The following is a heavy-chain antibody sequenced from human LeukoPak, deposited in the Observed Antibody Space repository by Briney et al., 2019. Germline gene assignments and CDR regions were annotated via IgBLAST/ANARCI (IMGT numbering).Heavy chain of an antibody. J-gene: IGHJ4*02. V-gene: IGHV4-59*12. CDR2: IFYSGST. CDR3: ARDGVEAAFDY. D-gene: IGHD3-3*01. CDR1: GGSISGYY. Sequence: SETLSLTCTVSGGSISGYYWSWIRQPPGKALEWIGYIFYSGSTSYNPSLKSRVTISVDTSKNQFSLRLNSVTAADAAVYYCARDGVEAAFDYWGQGTLVTVSS.